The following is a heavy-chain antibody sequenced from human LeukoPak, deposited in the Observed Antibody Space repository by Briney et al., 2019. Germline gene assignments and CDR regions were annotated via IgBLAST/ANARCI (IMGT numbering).Heavy chain of an antibody. CDR2: IYYSGST. CDR3: ARVAGEVYAFDI. D-gene: IGHD7-27*01. CDR1: GGSISSGDYY. Sequence: SETLSLTCTVSGGSISSGDYYWSWTRQPPGKGLEWIGYIYYSGSTYYNPSLKSRVTISVDTSKNQFSLKLSSVTAADTAVYYCARVAGEVYAFDIWGQGTMVTVSS. V-gene: IGHV4-30-4*08. J-gene: IGHJ3*02.